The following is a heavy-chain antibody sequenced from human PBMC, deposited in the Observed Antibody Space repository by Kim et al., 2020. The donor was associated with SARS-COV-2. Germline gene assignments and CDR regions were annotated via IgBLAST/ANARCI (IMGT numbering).Heavy chain of an antibody. D-gene: IGHD3-22*01. Sequence: GGYLRLSCAASGFTFSSYWMHWVRQAPGKGLVWVSRINSDGSTTTYADSVKGRFTISRDNAKNTLYLQMNSLRAEDTAVYYCARDYYYNSSGNAHKYDAFDIWGQGTMVTVSS. J-gene: IGHJ3*02. CDR3: ARDYYYNSSGNAHKYDAFDI. V-gene: IGHV3-74*01. CDR2: INSDGSTT. CDR1: GFTFSSYW.